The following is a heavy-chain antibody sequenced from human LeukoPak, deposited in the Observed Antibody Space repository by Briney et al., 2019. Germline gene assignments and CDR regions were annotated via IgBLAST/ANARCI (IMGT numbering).Heavy chain of an antibody. Sequence: GESLKISWKGSGYSFPSFWIGWVRQMPGKGLELMRIIHLGDSDTRYGPAFQGQVTISADNSISTAYLQWSSLKASDTAMYYCAIQGRRGYSRDAFDIWGQGTMVTVSS. CDR1: GYSFPSFW. CDR2: IHLGDSDT. V-gene: IGHV5-51*01. CDR3: AIQGRRGYSRDAFDI. D-gene: IGHD2-21*01. J-gene: IGHJ3*02.